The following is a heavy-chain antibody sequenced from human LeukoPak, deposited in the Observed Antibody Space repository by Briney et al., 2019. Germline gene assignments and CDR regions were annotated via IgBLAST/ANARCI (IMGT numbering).Heavy chain of an antibody. V-gene: IGHV4-39*07. CDR1: GGSISSSSYY. D-gene: IGHD2-21*02. J-gene: IGHJ6*03. CDR2: IYYSGST. CDR3: ARDLSATAGSRSYYYYYMDV. Sequence: PSETLSLTCTVSGGSISSSSYYWGWIRQPPGKGLEWIGSIYYSGSTYYNPFLKSRVTISVDTSKNQFSLKLSSVTAADTAVYYCARDLSATAGSRSYYYYYMDVWGKGTTVTISS.